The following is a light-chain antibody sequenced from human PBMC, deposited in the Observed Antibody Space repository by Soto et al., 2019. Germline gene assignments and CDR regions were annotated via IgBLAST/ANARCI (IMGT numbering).Light chain of an antibody. CDR2: GAS. J-gene: IGKJ2*01. Sequence: EIVLTQSPGTLSLSPGERVTLSCRASQSVRNSYLAWYQQKPGQAPRLLIYGASSRAGGIPDRFSGSGSGKDFILTISRLEPEDSAVYYCQQYGSSPYPFGRGTKLQIK. CDR1: QSVRNSY. CDR3: QQYGSSPYP. V-gene: IGKV3-20*01.